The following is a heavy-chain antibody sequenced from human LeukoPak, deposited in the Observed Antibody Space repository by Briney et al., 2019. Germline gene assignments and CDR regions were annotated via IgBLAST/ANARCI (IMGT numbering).Heavy chain of an antibody. Sequence: PGGSLRLSCAASGFTFSSYAMSLVRQAPGKGLEWVSAISGSGGSTYYADSVKGRFTILSDNSKTTLYMQMNRLRAEDTAVYYCAKESGSGGFDWLFFDYWGQGTLVTVSS. CDR3: AKESGSGGFDWLFFDY. CDR1: GFTFSSYA. CDR2: ISGSGGST. J-gene: IGHJ4*02. D-gene: IGHD3-9*01. V-gene: IGHV3-23*01.